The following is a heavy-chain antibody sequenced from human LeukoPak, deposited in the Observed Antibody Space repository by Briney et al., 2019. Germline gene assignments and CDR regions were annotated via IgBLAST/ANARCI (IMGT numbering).Heavy chain of an antibody. D-gene: IGHD5-12*01. CDR3: SRGATTYFDY. Sequence: SQTFSLTCAISGDSVSSNSAAWNWVRQSPSRGLEWLGRTYYRSKWYYDYAVSVKSRITINPDTSKNQFSLQLNSVTPEDTAVYFCSRGATTYFDYWGQGTLVTVSS. V-gene: IGHV6-1*01. CDR2: TYYRSKWYY. CDR1: GDSVSSNSAA. J-gene: IGHJ4*02.